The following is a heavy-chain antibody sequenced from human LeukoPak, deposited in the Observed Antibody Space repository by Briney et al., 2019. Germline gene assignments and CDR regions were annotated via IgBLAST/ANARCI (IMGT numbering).Heavy chain of an antibody. V-gene: IGHV3-21*01. CDR3: ARGGSGSYRGNDAFDI. CDR1: GFTFSSYS. J-gene: IGHJ3*02. D-gene: IGHD3-10*01. Sequence: GGSLRLSCAASGFTFSSYSMNWVRQAPGKGLEWVSSISSSSSYIYYADSEKGRFTISRDNAKSSLYLQMNSLRAEDTAVYYCARGGSGSYRGNDAFDIWGQGTMVTVSS. CDR2: ISSSSSYI.